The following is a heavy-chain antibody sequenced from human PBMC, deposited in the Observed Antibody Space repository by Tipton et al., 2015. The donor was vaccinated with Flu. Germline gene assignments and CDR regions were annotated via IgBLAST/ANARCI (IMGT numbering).Heavy chain of an antibody. CDR2: INHSGST. V-gene: IGHV4-34*01. D-gene: IGHD6-13*01. CDR3: ARVGSAAAGTN. Sequence: TLSLTCAVNGGSFSGYYWSWIRQPPGKGLEWIGEINHSGSTNYNPSLKSRVTISVDTSKNQFSLKLSSVTAADTAVYYCARVGSAAAGTNWGQGTLVTVSS. CDR1: GGSFSGYY. J-gene: IGHJ4*02.